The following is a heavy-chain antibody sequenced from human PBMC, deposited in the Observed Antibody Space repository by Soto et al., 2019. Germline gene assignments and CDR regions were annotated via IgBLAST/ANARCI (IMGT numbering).Heavy chain of an antibody. CDR3: ARPAYYYDSSRGDASDI. J-gene: IGHJ3*02. D-gene: IGHD3-22*01. Sequence: QVQLQESGPGLVKPSETLSLTCTVSGGSISSYYWSWIRQPPGKGLEWIGYIYYSGSTNYNPSLKSRVSISVDTSKIQFSLKLSSVTAADTAVYYCARPAYYYDSSRGDASDIWGQGTMVTVSS. CDR2: IYYSGST. CDR1: GGSISSYY. V-gene: IGHV4-59*08.